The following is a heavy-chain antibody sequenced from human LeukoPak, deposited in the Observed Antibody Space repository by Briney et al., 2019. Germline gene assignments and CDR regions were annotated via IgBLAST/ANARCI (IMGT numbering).Heavy chain of an antibody. D-gene: IGHD5-24*01. Sequence: SETLSLTCAVYGGSFSRYYWSWIRQSPGKGLEWIAEIDHPGDTNYNPSVKSRVTISVDTSKNQFSLKVRSLSAADTAVYYCARGATISETGYFDFWGQGTLVTVSS. CDR3: ARGATISETGYFDF. CDR1: GGSFSRYY. J-gene: IGHJ4*03. CDR2: IDHPGDT. V-gene: IGHV4-34*01.